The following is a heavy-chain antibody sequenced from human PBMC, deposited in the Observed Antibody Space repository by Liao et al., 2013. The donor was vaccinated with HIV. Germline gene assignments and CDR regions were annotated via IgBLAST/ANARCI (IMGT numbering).Heavy chain of an antibody. Sequence: QVQLQQWGAGLLKPWETLSLTCVVSNGSFSGYYWAWIRQAPGQGLEWIGEIDPTGTTSFNPSLKSRAAISVDTSKNEFSLLKLTSLTAADTATYYCAGGGAIVATMNYWGQGTLVTVSS. CDR2: IDPTGTT. CDR1: NGSFSGYY. D-gene: IGHD5-24*01. V-gene: IGHV4-34*02. CDR3: AGGGAIVATMNY. J-gene: IGHJ4*02.